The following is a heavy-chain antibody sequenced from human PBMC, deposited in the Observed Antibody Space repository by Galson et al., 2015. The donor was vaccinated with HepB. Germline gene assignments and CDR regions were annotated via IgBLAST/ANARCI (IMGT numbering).Heavy chain of an antibody. V-gene: IGHV1-24*01. CDR2: FDPEDGET. J-gene: IGHJ1*01. CDR1: GYTLTELS. Sequence: SVKVSCKVSGYTLTELSMHWVRQAPGKGLEWMGGFDPEDGETIYAQKFQGRVTMTEDTSTDTAYMELSSLRSEDTAVYYCATGPLAYPPHFQHWGQGTLVTVSS. CDR3: ATGPLAYPPHFQH. D-gene: IGHD3-16*01.